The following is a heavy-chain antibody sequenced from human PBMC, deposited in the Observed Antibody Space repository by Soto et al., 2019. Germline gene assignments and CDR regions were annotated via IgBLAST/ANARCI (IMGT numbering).Heavy chain of an antibody. V-gene: IGHV4-59*01. CDR2: IYYSGST. J-gene: IGHJ4*02. Sequence: SETLSLTCTVSGGSISSYYWSWIRQPPGKGLEWIGYIYYSGSTNYNPSLKSRVTISVDTSKNQFSLRLTSVTAADTAVYYCARHYGYTYGPDYWGQGAQVTVSS. D-gene: IGHD5-18*01. CDR1: GGSISSYY. CDR3: ARHYGYTYGPDY.